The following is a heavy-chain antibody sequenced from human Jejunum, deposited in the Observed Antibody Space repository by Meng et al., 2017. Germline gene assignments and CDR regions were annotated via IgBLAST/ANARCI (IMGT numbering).Heavy chain of an antibody. D-gene: IGHD3-22*01. CDR1: GGSISSGDYS. Sequence: QLQLQESGSVLVTPSQTLSLTCAVSGGSISSGDYSWGWIRQPPGKGLEWIGYIYRSGSTYYNPSLKSRVTISIDKSKNQFSLKLTSVTAADTAVYYCARGLAYAVDHWGQGTLVTVSS. CDR3: ARGLAYAVDH. J-gene: IGHJ4*02. CDR2: IYRSGST. V-gene: IGHV4-30-2*01.